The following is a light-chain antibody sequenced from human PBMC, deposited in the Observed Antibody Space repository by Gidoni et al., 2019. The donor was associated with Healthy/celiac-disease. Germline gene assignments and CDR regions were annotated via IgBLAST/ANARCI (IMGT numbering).Light chain of an antibody. V-gene: IGKV1-8*01. CDR2: AAS. CDR3: QQYYSYPLT. CDR1: QGISSY. J-gene: IGKJ4*01. Sequence: AIRVTQSPSSFSASTGDRVTITCRASQGISSYLDWYQQKPGKAPKLLIYAASTLQSGVPSRFSGSGSGTDFTLTISSLQSEDFATYYCQQYYSYPLTFGGGTKVEIK.